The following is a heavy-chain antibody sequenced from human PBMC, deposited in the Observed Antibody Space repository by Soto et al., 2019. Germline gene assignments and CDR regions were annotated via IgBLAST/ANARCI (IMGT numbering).Heavy chain of an antibody. CDR2: ISANGDNK. CDR1: GFIVDDYA. V-gene: IGHV3-9*01. D-gene: IGHD3-10*01. J-gene: IGHJ4*02. Sequence: GGSLRLSCVGSGFIVDDYAMHWVRQAPGKGLEWVSGISANGDNKDYADSVKGRFTISRDNAKNSLFLQMNSLRSEDTAVYYCARDDVLDDYGSGSSTWGQGTLVTVSS. CDR3: ARDDVLDDYGSGSST.